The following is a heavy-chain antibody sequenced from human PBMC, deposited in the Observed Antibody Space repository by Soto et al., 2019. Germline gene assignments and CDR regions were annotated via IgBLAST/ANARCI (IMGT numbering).Heavy chain of an antibody. CDR1: GGTFSSYA. CDR2: IIPIFGTA. D-gene: IGHD6-13*01. V-gene: IGHV1-69*06. J-gene: IGHJ6*02. Sequence: ASVKVSCKASGGTFSSYAISWVRQAPGQGLEWMGGIIPIFGTANYAQKFQGRVTITADKSTSTAYMELSSLRSEDTAVYYCASQPYSSSWYNYYYGMDVWGQGTTVTVSS. CDR3: ASQPYSSSWYNYYYGMDV.